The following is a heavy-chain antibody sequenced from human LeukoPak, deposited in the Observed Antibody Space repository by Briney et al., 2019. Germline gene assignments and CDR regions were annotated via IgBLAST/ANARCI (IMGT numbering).Heavy chain of an antibody. Sequence: SETLSLTCTVSGGSISSSSYYWAWIRQPPGKGLEWIGSIHYSGSTYYNPSLQSRVTISIDTSKNQFSLKLSSVTAADTAVYYCTRQGAAGDFWSTAYRTYYFEYWGQGTLVTVSS. D-gene: IGHD3-3*01. CDR2: IHYSGST. CDR1: GGSISSSSYY. V-gene: IGHV4-39*07. J-gene: IGHJ4*02. CDR3: TRQGAAGDFWSTAYRTYYFEY.